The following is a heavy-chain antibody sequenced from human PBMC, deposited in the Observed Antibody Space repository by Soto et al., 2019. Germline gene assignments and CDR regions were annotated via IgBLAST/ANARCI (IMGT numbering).Heavy chain of an antibody. V-gene: IGHV4-34*01. J-gene: IGHJ5*02. Sequence: SETLSLTCAGYGGFLSESYWTWIRQPPGKGLEWIGEINHVGGTNYNPSLKSRVTMSVDTSQNQFSLRLISVTAADTAMYFCVRIRYQLPSSVLWLDPWGQGTPVT. CDR3: VRIRYQLPSSVLWLDP. D-gene: IGHD3-16*01. CDR1: GGFLSESY. CDR2: INHVGGT.